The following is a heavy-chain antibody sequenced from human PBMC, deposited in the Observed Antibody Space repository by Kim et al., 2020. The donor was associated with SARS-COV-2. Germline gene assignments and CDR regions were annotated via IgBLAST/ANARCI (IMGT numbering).Heavy chain of an antibody. V-gene: IGHV3-23*01. Sequence: GGSLRLSCAASGFTFSSYAMSWVRQAPGKGLEWVSAISGSGGSTYYADSVKGRFTISRDNSKNTLYLQMNSLRAEDTAVYYCAKVQLWLRRGMGGWFDPWGQGTLVTVSS. CDR1: GFTFSSYA. CDR3: AKVQLWLRRGMGGWFDP. CDR2: ISGSGGST. J-gene: IGHJ5*02. D-gene: IGHD5-18*01.